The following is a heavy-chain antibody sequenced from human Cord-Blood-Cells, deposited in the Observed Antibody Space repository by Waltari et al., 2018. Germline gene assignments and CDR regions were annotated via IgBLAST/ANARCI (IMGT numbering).Heavy chain of an antibody. D-gene: IGHD2-2*01. CDR1: GFTFSSYG. CDR3: ARGGYCSSTSCYEGGFDY. Sequence: QVQLVESGGGVVQPGRSLRPACAASGFTFSSYGIHWVRQAPGKGLEWVAVIWYDGSNKYYADSVKGRFTISRDNSKNTLYLQMNSLRAEDTAVYYCARGGYCSSTSCYEGGFDYWGQGTLVTVSS. J-gene: IGHJ4*02. V-gene: IGHV3-33*01. CDR2: IWYDGSNK.